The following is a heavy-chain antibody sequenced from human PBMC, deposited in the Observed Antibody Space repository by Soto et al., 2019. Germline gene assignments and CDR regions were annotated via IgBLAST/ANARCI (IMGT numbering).Heavy chain of an antibody. D-gene: IGHD4-17*01. J-gene: IGHJ5*02. Sequence: SETLSLTCTVSGGSVSSGSYYWSWIRQPPGKGLEWIGYIYYSGSTNYSPSLKSRVTISVDTSKNQFSLKLRSVTAADTAVYYCARADYGRNWFDPWGQGSLVTVSS. CDR3: ARADYGRNWFDP. CDR1: GGSVSSGSYY. V-gene: IGHV4-61*01. CDR2: IYYSGST.